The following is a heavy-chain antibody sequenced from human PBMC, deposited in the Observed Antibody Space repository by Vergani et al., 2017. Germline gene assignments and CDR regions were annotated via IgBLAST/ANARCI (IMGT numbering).Heavy chain of an antibody. J-gene: IGHJ4*02. D-gene: IGHD2-21*01. CDR2: IIPILGIA. CDR3: EALLSRPSFDY. Sequence: QVQLVQSGAEVKKPGSSVKVSCKASGGTFSSYAISWVRQAPGQGLEWMGRIIPILGIANYAQKFQGRVTITADKSTSTAYMELSSLRSEDTAVYYCEALLSRPSFDYWGQGTLVTVSS. V-gene: IGHV1-69*04. CDR1: GGTFSSYA.